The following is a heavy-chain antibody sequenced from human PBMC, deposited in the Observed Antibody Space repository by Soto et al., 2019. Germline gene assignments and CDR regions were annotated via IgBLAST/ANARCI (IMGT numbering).Heavy chain of an antibody. CDR2: ISSSGSTI. Sequence: QVQLVESGGGLVKPGGSLRLSCAASGFTFSDYYMSWIRQAPGKGLEWVSYISSSGSTIYYADSVKGRFTISRDNAKNSLYLQMNSLRAEDTAVYYCARDPPDPYCSSTSCHTALFDYWGQGTLVTVSS. V-gene: IGHV3-11*01. D-gene: IGHD2-2*02. CDR3: ARDPPDPYCSSTSCHTALFDY. CDR1: GFTFSDYY. J-gene: IGHJ4*02.